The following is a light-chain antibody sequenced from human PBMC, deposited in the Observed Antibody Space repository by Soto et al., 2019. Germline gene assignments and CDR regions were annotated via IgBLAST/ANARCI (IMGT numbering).Light chain of an antibody. J-gene: IGKJ1*01. V-gene: IGKV3-15*01. CDR1: QRISSN. CDR3: QQYDNWPPWT. CDR2: DAS. Sequence: EVVMTQSPATLSVSPGERATLSCRASQRISSNLAWYQQRPGQAPRLLIYDASTRAPGIPARFSGSGSETEFTLTISSLQSEDFGVYYCQQYDNWPPWTFGQGTRWIS.